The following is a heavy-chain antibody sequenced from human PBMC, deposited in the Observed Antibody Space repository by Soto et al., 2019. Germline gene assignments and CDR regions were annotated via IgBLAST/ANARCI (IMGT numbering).Heavy chain of an antibody. D-gene: IGHD2-2*01. CDR1: GFTFSSYW. V-gene: IGHV3-7*05. J-gene: IGHJ4*02. Sequence: GGCLRLSCAASGFTFSSYWMSWVRQAPGKGLEWVANIKQDGSEKYYVDSVKGRFTISRDNAKNSLYLQMNSLRAEDTAVYYCARDLGYCSSTSCYAIFLFDYWGQGTLVTVSS. CDR3: ARDLGYCSSTSCYAIFLFDY. CDR2: IKQDGSEK.